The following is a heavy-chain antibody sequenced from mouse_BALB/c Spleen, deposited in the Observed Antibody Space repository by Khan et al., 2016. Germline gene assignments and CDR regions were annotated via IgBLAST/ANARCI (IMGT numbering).Heavy chain of an antibody. CDR3: ANDVYFPAWFAY. CDR2: ITYSGST. V-gene: IGHV3-2*02. D-gene: IGHD2-3*01. CDR1: GYSITSDYA. Sequence: EVKLEVSGPGLVKPSQSLSLTCTVTGYSITSDYAWNWIRQFPGNRLAWLGYITYSGSTTYNPSLKSRISITRDTSKNQFFLQLNSVITDDTATYYCANDVYFPAWFAYWGQGTLVTVSA. J-gene: IGHJ3*01.